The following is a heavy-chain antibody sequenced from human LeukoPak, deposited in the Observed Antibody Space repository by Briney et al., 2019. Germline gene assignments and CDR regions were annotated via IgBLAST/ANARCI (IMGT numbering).Heavy chain of an antibody. CDR3: ANVVGPWSGLRGYMDV. V-gene: IGHV3-30*02. Sequence: PGGSLRLSCAASGFTFTTYGMHGVRQAPGKGLEWVAFIRYDGSNQYYADSVKGRFTISRDNSQNTLYLQMNSLRAEDTAVDYCANVVGPWSGLRGYMDVWGKGTTVTVSS. CDR2: IRYDGSNQ. CDR1: GFTFTTYG. D-gene: IGHD3-3*01. J-gene: IGHJ6*03.